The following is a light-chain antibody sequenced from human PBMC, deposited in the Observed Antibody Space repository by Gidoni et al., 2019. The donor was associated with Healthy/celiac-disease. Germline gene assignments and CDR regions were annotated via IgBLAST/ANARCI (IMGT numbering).Light chain of an antibody. V-gene: IGLV3-1*01. Sequence: SYDLTQPPSVSVSPGQTASITCSGDTLGDKYACWYQQKPGQYPVLVIYQDSKRPSGIPERVSGSNSGNTATLTISGTQAMDEADYYCQAWDSSTVVFGGGTKLTVL. CDR3: QAWDSSTVV. CDR2: QDS. CDR1: TLGDKY. J-gene: IGLJ2*01.